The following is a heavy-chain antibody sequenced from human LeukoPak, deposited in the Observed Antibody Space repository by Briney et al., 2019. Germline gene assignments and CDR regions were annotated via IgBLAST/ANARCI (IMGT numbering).Heavy chain of an antibody. CDR2: FDPEDGET. CDR1: GYTLTELS. CDR3: ARSNYYGSGSYS. J-gene: IGHJ4*02. Sequence: ASVKVSCKGSGYTLTELSMHWVRQAPGKGLEWMGGFDPEDGETIYAQKFQGRVTMTEDTSTDTAYMELSSLRSEDTAVYYCARSNYYGSGSYSWGQGTLVTVSS. V-gene: IGHV1-24*01. D-gene: IGHD3-10*01.